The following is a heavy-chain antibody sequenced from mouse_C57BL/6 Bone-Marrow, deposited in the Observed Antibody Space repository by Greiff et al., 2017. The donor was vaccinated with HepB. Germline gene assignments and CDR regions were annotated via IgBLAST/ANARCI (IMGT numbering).Heavy chain of an antibody. J-gene: IGHJ3*01. CDR2: INPGSGGT. CDR1: GYAFTNYL. V-gene: IGHV1-54*01. Sequence: VQLVESGAELVRPGTSVKVSCKASGYAFTNYLIEWVKQRPGQGLEWIGVINPGSGGTNYNEKFKGKATLTADKSSSTAYMQLSSLTSEDSAVYFCARWDSSGYPFAYWGQGTLVTVSA. CDR3: ARWDSSGYPFAY. D-gene: IGHD3-2*02.